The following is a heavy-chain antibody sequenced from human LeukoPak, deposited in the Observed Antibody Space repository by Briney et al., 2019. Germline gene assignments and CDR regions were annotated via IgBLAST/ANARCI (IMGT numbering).Heavy chain of an antibody. CDR1: GGSFSGYY. D-gene: IGHD3-10*01. CDR3: AYGSGSVDY. V-gene: IGHV4-59*06. Sequence: SETLSLTCAVYGGSFSGYYWSWIRQPPGKGLEWIGYIYYSGSTYYNPSLKSRVTISVDTSKNQFSLKLSSVTAADTAVYYCAYGSGSVDYWGQGTLVTVSS. J-gene: IGHJ4*02. CDR2: IYYSGST.